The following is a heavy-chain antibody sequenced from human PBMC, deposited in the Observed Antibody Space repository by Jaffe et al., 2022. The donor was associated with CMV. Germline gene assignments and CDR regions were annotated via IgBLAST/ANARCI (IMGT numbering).Heavy chain of an antibody. Sequence: EVQLVESGGGLVKPGGSLRLSCAASGFTFSNAWMSWVRQAPGKGLEWVGRIKSKTDGGTTDYAAPVKGRFTISRDDSKNTLYLQMNSLKTEDTAVYYCTSGGGGGNSLGLDAFDIWGQGTMVTVSS. CDR3: TSGGGGGNSLGLDAFDI. CDR1: GFTFSNAW. V-gene: IGHV3-15*01. CDR2: IKSKTDGGTT. D-gene: IGHD2-21*02. J-gene: IGHJ3*02.